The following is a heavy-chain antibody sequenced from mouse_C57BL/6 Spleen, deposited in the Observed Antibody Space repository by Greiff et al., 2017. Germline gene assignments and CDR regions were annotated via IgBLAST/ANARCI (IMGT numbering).Heavy chain of an antibody. V-gene: IGHV5-12*01. CDR1: GFTFSDYY. CDR2: ISNGGGST. D-gene: IGHD2-4*01. CDR3: ARQTYDYPWFAY. J-gene: IGHJ3*01. Sequence: DVKLVESGGGLVQPGGSLKLSCAASGFTFSDYYMYWVRQTPGKRLEWVAYISNGGGSTYYPDTVKGRFTISRDNAKNTLYLQMSRLKSEDTAMYYCARQTYDYPWFAYWGQGTLVTVSA.